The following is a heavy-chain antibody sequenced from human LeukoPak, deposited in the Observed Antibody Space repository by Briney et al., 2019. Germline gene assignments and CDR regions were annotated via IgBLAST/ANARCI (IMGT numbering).Heavy chain of an antibody. J-gene: IGHJ6*02. CDR2: ISYDGSNK. CDR1: GFTFSSYA. V-gene: IGHV3-30-3*01. D-gene: IGHD2-2*01. Sequence: GGSLRLSCAASGFTFSSYAMHWVRQAPGKGLEWVAVISYDGSNKYYADSVKGRFTISRDNFKNTLYLQMDSLRAEDTAVYYCARDLGYCSSTSCRIYYYYGMDVWGQGTTVTVSS. CDR3: ARDLGYCSSTSCRIYYYYGMDV.